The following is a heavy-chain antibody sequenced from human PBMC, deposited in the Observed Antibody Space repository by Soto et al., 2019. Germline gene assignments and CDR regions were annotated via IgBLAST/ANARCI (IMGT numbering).Heavy chain of an antibody. CDR1: GINFRSFA. CDR3: AQLALWFGEFGRGY. J-gene: IGHJ4*02. D-gene: IGHD3-10*01. CDR2: ISNNADAT. Sequence: GGSLRLSCEAPGINFRSFAMSWVRQAPGKGLQWVASISNNADATYYADSVKGRFHISRDNSKRTVFLEMNSLRVEDTAVYYCAQLALWFGEFGRGYWGQGALVTGSS. V-gene: IGHV3-23*01.